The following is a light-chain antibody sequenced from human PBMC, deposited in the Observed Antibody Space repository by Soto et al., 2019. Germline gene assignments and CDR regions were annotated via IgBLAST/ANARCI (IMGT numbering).Light chain of an antibody. J-gene: IGKJ4*01. CDR3: QHRSNWPPT. Sequence: DIVLTQSPATLSLSPGERATLSCRASQSVSIYLAWYQQKPGQAPRLLIYDTSNRATGIPARFSGSGSGTDFTLTISSLEPEDFAVYFCQHRSNWPPTFGGGTTVESK. V-gene: IGKV3-11*01. CDR2: DTS. CDR1: QSVSIY.